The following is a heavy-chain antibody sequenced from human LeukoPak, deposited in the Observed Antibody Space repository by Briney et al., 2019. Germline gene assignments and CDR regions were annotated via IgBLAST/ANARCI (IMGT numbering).Heavy chain of an antibody. Sequence: GGSLRLSCAASGFTVSSNYMSWVRQAPGKGLEWVSVIYSGGSTYYADSVKGRFTISRDNAKNTLYLQMNSLRADDTAVYYCAREGKPGTPDYWGQGTLVTVSS. CDR3: AREGKPGTPDY. CDR1: GFTVSSNY. D-gene: IGHD1-26*01. V-gene: IGHV3-66*01. CDR2: IYSGGST. J-gene: IGHJ4*02.